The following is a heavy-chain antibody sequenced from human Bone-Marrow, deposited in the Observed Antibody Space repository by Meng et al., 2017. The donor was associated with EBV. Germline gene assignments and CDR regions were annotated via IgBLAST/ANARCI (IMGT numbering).Heavy chain of an antibody. V-gene: IGHV1-3*01. CDR2: INVGVAYT. J-gene: IGHJ4*02. CDR3: VRGPPVGVPGPGDY. CDR1: GYAFTNYI. Sequence: QVRVVDVGDEGKKPVALVKVSWKASGYAFTNYILHWVRQAPGKRLEWMGWINVGVAYTKDSQKFQGRVTISSDTSATTGYMELSSLRSEDTAVYYCVRGPPVGVPGPGDYWGQGTLVTVSS. D-gene: IGHD2-21*01.